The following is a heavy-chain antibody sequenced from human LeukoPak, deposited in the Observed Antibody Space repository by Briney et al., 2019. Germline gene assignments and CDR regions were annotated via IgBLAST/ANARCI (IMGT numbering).Heavy chain of an antibody. V-gene: IGHV3-74*01. CDR1: GFTFSSYW. CDR2: IKSDGSST. D-gene: IGHD3-10*01. J-gene: IGHJ4*02. Sequence: GGSLRLSCAASGFTFSSYWMHWVRQAPGKGLVWVSRIKSDGSSTNFADSVKGRFTISRDNAKNTLYLQMNSLRAEDTAVYYCAKGINMVDYWGQGTLVTVSS. CDR3: AKGINMVDY.